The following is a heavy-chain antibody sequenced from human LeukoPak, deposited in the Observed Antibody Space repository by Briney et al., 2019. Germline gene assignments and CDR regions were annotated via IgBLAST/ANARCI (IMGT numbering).Heavy chain of an antibody. D-gene: IGHD3-16*01. Sequence: ASVKVSCKASGYIFITYAMQWVRQAPGQRLEWMGWINAGNDNTKYSQKFQGRVTITRDISASTVYMELSSLISEDTAVYYCASQFGTYYDYWGQGTLVTVSS. V-gene: IGHV1-3*01. CDR1: GYIFITYA. CDR2: INAGNDNT. CDR3: ASQFGTYYDY. J-gene: IGHJ4*02.